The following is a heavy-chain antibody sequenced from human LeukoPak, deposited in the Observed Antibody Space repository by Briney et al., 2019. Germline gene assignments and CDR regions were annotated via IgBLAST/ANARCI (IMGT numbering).Heavy chain of an antibody. Sequence: SGTLSLTCTVTGGTISSYYWSWIRQPPGKGLDWIGYIYYSGSTNYNPSLKSRVTISVDTSKHQLSLKLSSVTAADTAVYYCARATEGGYTYDYFYYYYMDVWGKGTTVTISS. D-gene: IGHD5-18*01. CDR2: IYYSGST. J-gene: IGHJ6*03. CDR1: GGTISSYY. CDR3: ARATEGGYTYDYFYYYYMDV. V-gene: IGHV4-59*01.